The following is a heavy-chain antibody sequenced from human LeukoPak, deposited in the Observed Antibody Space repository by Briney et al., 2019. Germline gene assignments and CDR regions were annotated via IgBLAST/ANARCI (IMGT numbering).Heavy chain of an antibody. V-gene: IGHV3-21*01. CDR1: GFTFTNFW. CDR2: ISSSSSYI. CDR3: ARGNRMFKGAFDI. J-gene: IGHJ3*02. D-gene: IGHD2-15*01. Sequence: GGSLRLSCAASGFTFTNFWMTWVRQAQGKGPEGVSSISSSSSYIYYAGSVKGRFTISRDNAKNSLYLQMNSLRAEDTAVYYCARGNRMFKGAFDIWGQGTMVTVSS.